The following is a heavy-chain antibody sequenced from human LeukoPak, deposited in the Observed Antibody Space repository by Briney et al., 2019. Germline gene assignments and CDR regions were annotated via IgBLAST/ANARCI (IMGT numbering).Heavy chain of an antibody. CDR3: VRSRGYSYGYSYYFDY. D-gene: IGHD5-18*01. CDR2: IYPGDSET. Sequence: GASLQISCEGSGYSFTTYWIGWVRQLPGKGLEWMGIIYPGDSETRYSPSFQGQVTISADKSISTAYLQWSSLKASDTAMYYCVRSRGYSYGYSYYFDYWGQGTLVTVSS. V-gene: IGHV5-51*01. J-gene: IGHJ4*02. CDR1: GYSFTTYW.